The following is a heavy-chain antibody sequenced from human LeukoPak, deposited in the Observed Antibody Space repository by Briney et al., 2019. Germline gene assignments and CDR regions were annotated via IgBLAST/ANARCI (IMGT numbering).Heavy chain of an antibody. D-gene: IGHD5-18*01. Sequence: ASVKVSCKASGYTFSDNYIHWVRQAPGQGLEWMGRINPKTGATKYAQKFQGRVTMTRDTSISTAYMELSRLRSDETAVYYCARGYSYGNFDYWGQGTLVTVSS. CDR1: GYTFSDNY. CDR3: ARGYSYGNFDY. J-gene: IGHJ4*02. CDR2: INPKTGAT. V-gene: IGHV1-2*02.